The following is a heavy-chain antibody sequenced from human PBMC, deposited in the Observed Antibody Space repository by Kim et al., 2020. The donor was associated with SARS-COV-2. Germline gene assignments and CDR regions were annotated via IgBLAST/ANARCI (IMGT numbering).Heavy chain of an antibody. V-gene: IGHV1-3*01. CDR2: INACSCNT. CDR3: SRGGAVLRVFACLSSYFD. J-gene: IGHJ4*01. D-gene: IGHD3-3*01. CDR1: GYTFSNYA. Sequence: ASVKVSCKASGYTFSNYAMHWVRQAPGQRLEWMGWINACSCNTEYSHKSQGRLIITRDTSASTAYIELSSLRSEDTAVYYFSRGGAVLRVFACLSSYFD.